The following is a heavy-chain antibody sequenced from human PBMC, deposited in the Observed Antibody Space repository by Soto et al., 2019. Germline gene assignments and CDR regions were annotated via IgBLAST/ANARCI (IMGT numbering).Heavy chain of an antibody. D-gene: IGHD3-9*01. V-gene: IGHV1-46*03. CDR1: GYTFTSYD. CDR2: INPSGGST. Sequence: ASVKVSCKASGYTFTSYDINLVRQAPGQGLEWMGIINPSGGSTSYAQKFQGRVTMTRDTSTSTVYMELSSLRSEDTAVYYCARDGYDILTGYSPINWFDPWGQGTLVTVSS. J-gene: IGHJ5*02. CDR3: ARDGYDILTGYSPINWFDP.